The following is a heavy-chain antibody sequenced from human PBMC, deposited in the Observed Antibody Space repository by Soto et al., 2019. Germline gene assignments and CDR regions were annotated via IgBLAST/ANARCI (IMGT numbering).Heavy chain of an antibody. V-gene: IGHV4-4*02. CDR2: IFHSGSA. Sequence: QVHLQESGPGLVKSSWTLSLTCAVSGGSISSDNLWSWVRQPPGQGLEWIGEIFHSGSANFNPSLKSRIIMSVDKSKNQFSLKLSSVTAADTAVYYCARGSTTVVTPNWFDPWGQGTLVTVSS. J-gene: IGHJ5*02. D-gene: IGHD4-17*01. CDR3: ARGSTTVVTPNWFDP. CDR1: GGSISSDNL.